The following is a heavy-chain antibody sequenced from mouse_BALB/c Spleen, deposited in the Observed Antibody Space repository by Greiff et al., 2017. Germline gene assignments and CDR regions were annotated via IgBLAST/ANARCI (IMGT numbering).Heavy chain of an antibody. D-gene: IGHD1-1*01. CDR2: INPYNGDT. J-gene: IGHJ2*01. V-gene: IGHV1-37*01. CDR3: ERWYYGSGCHFDY. CDR1: GYSFTGYY. Sequence: EVQLQESGPELVKPGASVKISCKASGYSFTGYYMNWVKQSHGKSLEWIGRINPYNGDTFYNQEFKGKATLTVVKSSSSAHMELLSLTSENSAVSSCERWYYGSGCHFDYWGQGTTLTVSA.